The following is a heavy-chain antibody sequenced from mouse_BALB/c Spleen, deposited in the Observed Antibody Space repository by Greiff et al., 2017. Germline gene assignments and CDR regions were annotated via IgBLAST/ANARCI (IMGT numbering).Heavy chain of an antibody. CDR3: ARCDYDGYAMDY. J-gene: IGHJ4*01. D-gene: IGHD2-4*01. V-gene: IGHV3-2*02. CDR2: ISYSGST. CDR1: GYSITSDYA. Sequence: EVKLQESGPGLVKPSQSLSLTCTVTGYSITSDYAWNWIRQFPGNKLEWMGYISYSGSTSYNPSLKSRISITRDTSKNQFFLQLNSVTTEDTATYYCARCDYDGYAMDYWGQGTSVTVSS.